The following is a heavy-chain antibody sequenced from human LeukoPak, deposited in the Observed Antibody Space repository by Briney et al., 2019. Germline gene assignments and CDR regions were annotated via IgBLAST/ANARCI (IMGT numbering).Heavy chain of an antibody. J-gene: IGHJ3*02. Sequence: SETLSLTCAVYGGSFSGYYWSWIRQPPGKGLEWIGEINHSGSTNYNPSLKSRVTISVDTSKNQFSLKLSSVTAADTAVYYCARRGLADAFDIWGQGTMVTVSS. CDR1: GGSFSGYY. CDR2: INHSGST. CDR3: ARRGLADAFDI. V-gene: IGHV4-34*01. D-gene: IGHD3-10*01.